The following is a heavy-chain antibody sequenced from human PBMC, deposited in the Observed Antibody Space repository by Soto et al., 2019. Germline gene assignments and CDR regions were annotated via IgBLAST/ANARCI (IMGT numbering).Heavy chain of an antibody. V-gene: IGHV3-23*01. D-gene: IGHD1-7*01. J-gene: IGHJ4*02. CDR1: GFTFSTYA. CDR3: AKDRRAGGNYGFYSDF. Sequence: EVQLLESGGGLVQPGGSLRLSCAAPGFTFSTYAMTWVRQAPGKGLEWVSFSSATGAGTYYADSVKGRFTISRDNSKNTLYLQMTSLRADDTAVYYCAKDRRAGGNYGFYSDFWGQGALVIVSS. CDR2: SSATGAGT.